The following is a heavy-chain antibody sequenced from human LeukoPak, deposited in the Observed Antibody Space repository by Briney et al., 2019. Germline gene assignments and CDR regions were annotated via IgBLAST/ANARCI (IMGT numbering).Heavy chain of an antibody. D-gene: IGHD4-23*01. CDR1: GYTFTSYG. CDR2: ISAYNGNT. CDR3: ARDVGGNSSSVRDY. V-gene: IGHV1-18*01. J-gene: IGHJ4*02. Sequence: ASVKVSCKASGYTFTSYGISWMRQAPGQGLEWMGWISAYNGNTNYAQKLQGRVTMTTDTSTSTAYMELRSLRSDDTAVYYCARDVGGNSSSVRDYWGQGTLSPSP.